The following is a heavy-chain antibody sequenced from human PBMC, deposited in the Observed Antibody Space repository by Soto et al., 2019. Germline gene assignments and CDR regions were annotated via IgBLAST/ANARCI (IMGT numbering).Heavy chain of an antibody. CDR2: ISYAGSIE. CDR3: GRGLGDFDWRRPFGY. CDR1: GFTFKNYA. Sequence: QVQLVESGGGVVQPGRSLRLSCAASGFTFKNYAMHWVRQAPGKGLEWVAVISYAGSIEFYADSVKGRFTISRDDFKNTMFLQMGSWRVEHTAGYYSGRGLGDFDWRRPFGYWGQGSLVTVSS. V-gene: IGHV3-30-3*01. J-gene: IGHJ4*02. D-gene: IGHD3-9*01.